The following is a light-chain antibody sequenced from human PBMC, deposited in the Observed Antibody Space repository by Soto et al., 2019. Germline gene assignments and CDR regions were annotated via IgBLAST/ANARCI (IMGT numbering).Light chain of an antibody. Sequence: QSVLTQPPSASGSPGQSVTISCTGTSGDVGGYDFVSWYQQYPGKAPKLMIFEVRERPSGVPDRFSGSKSGNTASLTVSGLKADDEADYYCSSFAGRNTWVFGGGTKLTVL. CDR3: SSFAGRNTWV. J-gene: IGLJ3*02. CDR2: EVR. CDR1: SGDVGGYDF. V-gene: IGLV2-8*01.